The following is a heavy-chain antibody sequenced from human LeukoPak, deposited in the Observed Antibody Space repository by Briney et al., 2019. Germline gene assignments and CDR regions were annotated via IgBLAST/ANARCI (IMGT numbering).Heavy chain of an antibody. D-gene: IGHD6-13*01. Sequence: GASVKISCKASGYTFNSYYMHWVRQAPGQGLEWMGIINPSGGSTSYAQKFQGRVTMTRDTSTSTVYMELSSLRSEDTAVYYCAREGIAAAGIVYWGQGTLVTVSS. V-gene: IGHV1-46*02. CDR2: INPSGGST. CDR3: AREGIAAAGIVY. CDR1: GYTFNSYY. J-gene: IGHJ4*02.